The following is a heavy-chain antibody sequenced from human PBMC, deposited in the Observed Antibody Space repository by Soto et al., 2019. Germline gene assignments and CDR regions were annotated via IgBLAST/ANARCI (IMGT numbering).Heavy chain of an antibody. V-gene: IGHV3-23*01. CDR3: AKDLWFGELTSYFDY. Sequence: GGSLKLSCAASGFTFSSYAMSWVRQAPGKGLEWVSAISGSGGSTYYADSVKGRFTISRDNSKNTLYLQMNSLRAEDTAVYYCAKDLWFGELTSYFDYWGQGTLVTVSS. CDR1: GFTFSSYA. CDR2: ISGSGGST. J-gene: IGHJ4*02. D-gene: IGHD3-10*01.